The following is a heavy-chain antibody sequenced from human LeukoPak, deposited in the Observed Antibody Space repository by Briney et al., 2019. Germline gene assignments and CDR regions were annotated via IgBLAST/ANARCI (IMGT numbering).Heavy chain of an antibody. Sequence: PSETLSLTCAVYGGSFSGYYWSWIRQPPGKGLEWIGEINHSGSTNYNPSLKSRVTISVDTYKNQFSLKLSSVTAAETAVYYCARGGAAAYWGQGTLVTVSS. D-gene: IGHD6-13*01. CDR3: ARGGAAAY. V-gene: IGHV4-34*01. CDR1: GGSFSGYY. CDR2: INHSGST. J-gene: IGHJ4*02.